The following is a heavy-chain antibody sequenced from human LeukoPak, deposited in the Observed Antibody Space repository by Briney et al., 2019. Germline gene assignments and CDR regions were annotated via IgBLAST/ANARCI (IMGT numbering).Heavy chain of an antibody. Sequence: ASVKVSCKASGYTFTSYYMHWVRQAPGRGLEWMGIINPSGGSTSYAQKFQGRVTMTRDTSTSTVYMELSSLRSEDTAVYYRARASMSHAFDIWGQGTMVTVSS. V-gene: IGHV1-46*01. CDR2: INPSGGST. CDR1: GYTFTSYY. CDR3: ARASMSHAFDI. J-gene: IGHJ3*02.